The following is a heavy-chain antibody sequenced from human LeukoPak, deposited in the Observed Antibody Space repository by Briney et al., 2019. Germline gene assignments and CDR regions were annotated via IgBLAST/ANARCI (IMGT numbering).Heavy chain of an antibody. D-gene: IGHD5-24*01. V-gene: IGHV4-34*01. J-gene: IGHJ4*02. CDR1: GGSISSYY. CDR3: ARGRGDGYNDPRHADFDY. CDR2: INHSGST. Sequence: SETLSLTCTVSGGSISSYYWSWIRQPPGKGLEWIGEINHSGSTNYNPSLKSRVTISVDTSKNQFSLKLSSVTAADTAVYYCARGRGDGYNDPRHADFDYWGQGTLVTVSS.